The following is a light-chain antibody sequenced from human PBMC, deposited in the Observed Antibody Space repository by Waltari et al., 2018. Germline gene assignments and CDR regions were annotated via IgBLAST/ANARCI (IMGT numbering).Light chain of an antibody. Sequence: DIVMTQSPDSLAGSLGERATIKCKSGQSLLYRANNKNYLAWYQQKPGQPPKRLIYWASTRDSGVPDRFSGSGSGTEFTLTISSLQAADVAVYYCQQYFDTPSFGPGTKVEIK. CDR3: QQYFDTPS. CDR1: QSLLYRANNKNY. J-gene: IGKJ3*01. CDR2: WAS. V-gene: IGKV4-1*01.